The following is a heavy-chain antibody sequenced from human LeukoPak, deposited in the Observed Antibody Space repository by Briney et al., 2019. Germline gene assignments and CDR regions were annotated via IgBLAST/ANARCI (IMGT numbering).Heavy chain of an antibody. CDR2: ISAYNGNT. CDR1: GYTFTSYG. J-gene: IGHJ6*03. Sequence: ASVKVSCKASGYTFTSYGISWVRQAPGQGLEWMGWISAYNGNTNYAQKLQGRVTMTTDTSTSTAYMELRSLRSDDTAVYYCARERVSSSWSPGYYYMDVWGKGTTVTVSS. D-gene: IGHD6-13*01. V-gene: IGHV1-18*01. CDR3: ARERVSSSWSPGYYYMDV.